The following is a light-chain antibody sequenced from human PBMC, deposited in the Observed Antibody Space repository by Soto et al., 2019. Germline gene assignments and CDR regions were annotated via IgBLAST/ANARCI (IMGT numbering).Light chain of an antibody. CDR2: GTS. V-gene: IGKV3-20*01. CDR1: QSLSVSY. CDR3: GQFVSSPPRT. J-gene: IGKJ1*01. Sequence: EIVLTQSPGTLSLSPGDRATLSCRASQSLSVSYIAWYQQRPGQAPRLLIYGTSTRATGIPDRFSGSGSGTDFTLAISRLEPEDFALYYCGQFVSSPPRTFGQGTKVEIK.